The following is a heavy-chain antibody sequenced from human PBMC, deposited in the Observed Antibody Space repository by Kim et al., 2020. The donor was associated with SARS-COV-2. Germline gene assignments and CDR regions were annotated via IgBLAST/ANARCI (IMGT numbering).Heavy chain of an antibody. Sequence: TPSLKIRVTISLDKSKNQSSLKLSSVTAADTAVYYCAGADYSSSSGALDYWGQGTLVTVSS. D-gene: IGHD6-6*01. V-gene: IGHV4-4*02. J-gene: IGHJ1*01. CDR3: AGADYSSSSGALDY.